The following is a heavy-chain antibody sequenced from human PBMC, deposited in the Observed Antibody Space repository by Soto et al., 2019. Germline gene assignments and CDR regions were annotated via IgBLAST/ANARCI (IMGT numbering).Heavy chain of an antibody. CDR1: GGSISSGGYS. D-gene: IGHD2-2*01. Sequence: SETLSLTCAVSGGSISSGGYSWSWIRRPPGKGLEWIGYIYHSGSTYYNPSLKSRVTISVDRSKNQFSLKLSSVTAADTAVYYCARDQYCSSTSCYQAAFDIWGQGTMVTVSS. CDR3: ARDQYCSSTSCYQAAFDI. CDR2: IYHSGST. J-gene: IGHJ3*02. V-gene: IGHV4-30-2*01.